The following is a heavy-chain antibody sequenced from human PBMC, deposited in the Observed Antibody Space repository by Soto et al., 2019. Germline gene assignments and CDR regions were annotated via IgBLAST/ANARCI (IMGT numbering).Heavy chain of an antibody. D-gene: IGHD1-26*01. CDR3: SARSYPTDDYYYGMDV. CDR1: GYSFTSYW. V-gene: IGHV5-51*01. CDR2: IYPGDSDT. J-gene: IGHJ6*02. Sequence: ESLKISCKGSGYSFTSYWIGWVRQMPGKGLEWMGIIYPGDSDTRYSPSFQGQVTISADKSISTAYLQWSSLKASDTAMYYCSARSYPTDDYYYGMDVWGQGTTVTVSS.